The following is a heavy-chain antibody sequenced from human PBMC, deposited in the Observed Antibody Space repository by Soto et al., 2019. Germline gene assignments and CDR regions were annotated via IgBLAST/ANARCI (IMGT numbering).Heavy chain of an antibody. Sequence: RESLEISRKGFGFSLTRYWIGWVRQKPGKGLEWMGIIYPDDSDTRYSPSFQGQVTISADKSISTAYLQWSSLKASDTAMYYCARGGVNWNYNWFDPWGQGTLVTVSS. CDR3: ARGGVNWNYNWFDP. J-gene: IGHJ5*02. D-gene: IGHD1-7*01. CDR1: GFSLTRYW. CDR2: IYPDDSDT. V-gene: IGHV5-51*01.